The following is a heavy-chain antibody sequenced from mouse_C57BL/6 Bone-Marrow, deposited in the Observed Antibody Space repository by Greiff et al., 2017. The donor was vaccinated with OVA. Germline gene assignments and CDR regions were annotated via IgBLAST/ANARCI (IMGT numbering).Heavy chain of an antibody. Sequence: VQLQQSGPELVKPGASVKISCKASGYSFTGYYMNWVKQSPEKSLEWIGEINPSTGGTTYNQKFKAKATLTVDKSSSTAYMQLKSLTSEDSAVYYCARGAYWGQVTLVTVSA. V-gene: IGHV1-42*01. CDR1: GYSFTGYY. CDR2: INPSTGGT. J-gene: IGHJ3*01. CDR3: ARGAY.